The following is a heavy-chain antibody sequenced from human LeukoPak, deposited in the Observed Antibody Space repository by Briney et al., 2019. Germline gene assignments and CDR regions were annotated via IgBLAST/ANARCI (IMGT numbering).Heavy chain of an antibody. CDR3: ARGHKVFPHDY. V-gene: IGHV1-2*02. CDR1: GCTFTSHG. J-gene: IGHJ4*02. CDR2: INPNSGGT. Sequence: ASVKVSCKASGCTFTSHGISWVRQAPGQGLEWMGWINPNSGGTNYAQKFQGRVTTTRDTSISTAYMELSRLRSDNTAVYYCARGHKVFPHDYWGQGTLVTVSS.